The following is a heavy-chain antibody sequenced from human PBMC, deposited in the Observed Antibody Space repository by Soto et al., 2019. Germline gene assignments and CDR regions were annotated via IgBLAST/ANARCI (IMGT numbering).Heavy chain of an antibody. J-gene: IGHJ4*02. CDR3: APPPGGGGY. CDR1: GFTVSNNY. Sequence: EVQLVESGGGLIQPGGSLRLSCAVSGFTVSNNYMSWVRQAPGKGLEGVSVIYSGGYTAYGDSVKGRFTISRDNSKNTLYLQKNSRGAHHRALYSCAPPPGGGGYWGRGTLVTVSS. D-gene: IGHD3-10*01. V-gene: IGHV3-53*01. CDR2: IYSGGYT.